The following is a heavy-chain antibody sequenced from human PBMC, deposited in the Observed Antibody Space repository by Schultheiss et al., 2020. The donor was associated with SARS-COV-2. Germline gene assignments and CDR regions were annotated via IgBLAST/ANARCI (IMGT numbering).Heavy chain of an antibody. CDR3: ARATWEWLSPLHFDR. D-gene: IGHD3-3*01. CDR2: IYPGDSDT. J-gene: IGHJ4*02. CDR1: GYNFNTYW. Sequence: GGSLRLSCEGSGYNFNTYWIGWVRQMPGKGLEWMGIIYPGDSDTRYSPSFQGQVTISADKSITTAYLRWSSLKASDTAMYYCARATWEWLSPLHFDRWGQGTLVTVSS. V-gene: IGHV5-51*01.